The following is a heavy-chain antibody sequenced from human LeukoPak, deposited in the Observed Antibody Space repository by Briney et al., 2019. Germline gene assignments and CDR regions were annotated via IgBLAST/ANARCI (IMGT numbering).Heavy chain of an antibody. CDR1: GGSISSGGYS. Sequence: SETLSLTCAVSGGSISSGGYSWSWIRHPPGKGLEWIGYIYHSGSTYYNPSLKSRVTISVDTSKNQFSMKLSSLTAADTAVYYCAREGSRGYGGLDNWGQGTLSPSPQ. J-gene: IGHJ4*02. V-gene: IGHV4-30-2*01. CDR3: AREGSRGYGGLDN. D-gene: IGHD4-23*01. CDR2: IYHSGST.